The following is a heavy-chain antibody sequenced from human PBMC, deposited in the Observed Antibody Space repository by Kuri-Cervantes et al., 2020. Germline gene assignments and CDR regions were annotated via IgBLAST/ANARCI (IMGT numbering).Heavy chain of an antibody. CDR2: IYHSGST. Sequence: SETLSLTCAVSGGSISSGGYSWSWIRQPPGKGLEWIGYIYHSGSTYYNPSLKSRVTISVDRSKNQFSLKLSSVTAADTAVYYCARGGAQQLEYWGQGTLVTVSS. J-gene: IGHJ4*02. V-gene: IGHV4-30-2*01. CDR1: GGSISSGGYS. D-gene: IGHD6-13*01. CDR3: ARGGAQQLEY.